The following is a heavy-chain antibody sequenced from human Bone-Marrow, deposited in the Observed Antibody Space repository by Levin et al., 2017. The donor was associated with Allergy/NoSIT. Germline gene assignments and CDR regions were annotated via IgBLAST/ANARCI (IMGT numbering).Heavy chain of an antibody. D-gene: IGHD3-3*01. CDR2: ISSSSSTI. Sequence: LSLTCAASGFTFSIYSMNWLRQAPGKGLEWVSYISSSSSTIYYADSVKGRFTISRDNAKNSLSLQMNSLRVEDTAVYYCVRGTYSDFWTTLDPWGQGTLVTVSS. CDR3: VRGTYSDFWTTLDP. CDR1: GFTFSIYS. V-gene: IGHV3-48*01. J-gene: IGHJ5*02.